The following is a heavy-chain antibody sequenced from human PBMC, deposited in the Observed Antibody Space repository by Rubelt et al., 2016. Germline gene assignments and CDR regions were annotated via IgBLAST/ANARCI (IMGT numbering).Heavy chain of an antibody. CDR2: INHSGST. CDR1: GGSFSGFY. CDR3: ATDLEGVPFQH. J-gene: IGHJ1*01. V-gene: IGHV4-34*01. Sequence: QVQLQQWGAGLLKPSETLSLTCAVYGGSFSGFYWSWIRQPPGKGLEWIGEINHSGSTNYHPSLKSRVTRSGDTSKNQFSLQLSSVTAADTAVYYCATDLEGVPFQHWGQGTLVTVSS. D-gene: IGHD3/OR15-3a*01.